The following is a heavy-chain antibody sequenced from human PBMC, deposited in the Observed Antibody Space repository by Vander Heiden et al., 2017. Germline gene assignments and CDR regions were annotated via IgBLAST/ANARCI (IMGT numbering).Heavy chain of an antibody. Sequence: QVQLVQSGTEVKKPGASVKVSCKASGYTFTNFGINWVRQAPGQGLEWIGWVSGNNDNTNYAQKLQDRVTMTTDTSATTAYMELRSLRSDDTAVYYCARGYDSSAHRYRKSTNWFDSWGQGTLVTVSS. CDR2: VSGNNDNT. D-gene: IGHD3-22*01. CDR3: ARGYDSSAHRYRKSTNWFDS. J-gene: IGHJ5*01. V-gene: IGHV1-18*01. CDR1: GYTFTNFG.